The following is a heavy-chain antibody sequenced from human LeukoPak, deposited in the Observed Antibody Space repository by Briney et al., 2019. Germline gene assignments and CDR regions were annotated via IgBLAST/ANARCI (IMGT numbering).Heavy chain of an antibody. J-gene: IGHJ4*02. CDR3: ARDPHDYGDYELSSY. Sequence: GGSLRLSCAASGFTFSSYWMSWVRQAPGKGLEWVANIKQDGSEKYYVDSVKGRFTISRDNAKNSLYLQMNSLRAEDTAVYYCARDPHDYGDYELSSYWGQGTLVTVSS. CDR1: GFTFSSYW. V-gene: IGHV3-7*01. CDR2: IKQDGSEK. D-gene: IGHD4-17*01.